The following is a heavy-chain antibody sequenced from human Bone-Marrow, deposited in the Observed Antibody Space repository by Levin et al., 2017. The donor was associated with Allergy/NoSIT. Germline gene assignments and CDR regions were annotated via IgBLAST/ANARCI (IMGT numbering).Heavy chain of an antibody. Sequence: GGSLRLSCAASGFTFRTHDMHWVRQGTGKGLEWVSTIGTAGDTYYPDSVRGRFTISRENATNSLYLQMNGLSAGDTAVYYCARYNYESNALDIGGQGTIVTVSS. V-gene: IGHV3-13*01. D-gene: IGHD5-18*01. J-gene: IGHJ3*02. CDR3: ARYNYESNALDI. CDR1: GFTFRTHD. CDR2: IGTAGDT.